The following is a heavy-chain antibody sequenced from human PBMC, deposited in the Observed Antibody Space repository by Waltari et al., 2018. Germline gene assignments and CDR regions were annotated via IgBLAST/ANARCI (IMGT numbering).Heavy chain of an antibody. CDR2: IYSGCVST. CDR3: AKDRSSGWYIGFDS. D-gene: IGHD6-19*01. CDR1: GFTFSSCA. V-gene: IGHV3-23*03. J-gene: IGHJ4*02. Sequence: EVQLLEAGGGLVQPGGSLSLSCAASGFTFSSCAMSWVSQAPGQGLEGVSVIYSGCVSTYYADSVKGRFTVSRDNSKNTLYLEMTSLRAEDTAVYYCAKDRSSGWYIGFDSWGQGTLVTVSS.